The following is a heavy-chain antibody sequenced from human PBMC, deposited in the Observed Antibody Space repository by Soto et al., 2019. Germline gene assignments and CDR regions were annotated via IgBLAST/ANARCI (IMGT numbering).Heavy chain of an antibody. CDR1: GGSVSGANYY. Sequence: QVQLQQWGAGLLKPSETLSLTCAGYGGSVSGANYYWIWIRQPPGKGLEWIGEMSHSGGTHFNPSLKSRVTISVDTSTKQFSLKMSSVTAADTALYYCARVERGTATTVVDAFDIWGPGTMVTVSS. V-gene: IGHV4-34*01. CDR2: MSHSGGT. CDR3: ARVERGTATTVVDAFDI. D-gene: IGHD1-1*01. J-gene: IGHJ3*02.